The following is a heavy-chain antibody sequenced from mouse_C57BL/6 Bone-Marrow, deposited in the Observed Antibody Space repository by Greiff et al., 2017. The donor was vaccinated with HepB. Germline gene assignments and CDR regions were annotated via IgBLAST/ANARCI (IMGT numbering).Heavy chain of an antibody. CDR1: GYTFTSYW. Sequence: QVHVKQPGAELVRPGSSVKLSCKASGYTFTSYWMHWVKQRPIQGLEWIGNIDPSDSETHYNQKFKDKATLTVDKSSSTAYMQLSSLTSEDSAVYYCAREVIYDGYYGYAMDYWGQGTSVTVSS. CDR3: AREVIYDGYYGYAMDY. V-gene: IGHV1-52*01. D-gene: IGHD2-3*01. J-gene: IGHJ4*01. CDR2: IDPSDSET.